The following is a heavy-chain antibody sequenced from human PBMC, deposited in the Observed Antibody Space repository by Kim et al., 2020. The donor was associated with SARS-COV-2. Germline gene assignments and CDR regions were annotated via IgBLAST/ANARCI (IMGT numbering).Heavy chain of an antibody. CDR2: IKQDGSEK. Sequence: GGSLRLSCAASGFTFSSYWMSWVRQAPGKGLEWVANIKQDGSEKYYVDSVKGRFTISRDNAKNSLYLQMNSLRAEDTAVYYCARALPIVVVPEDLGWFDPWGQGTLVTVSS. D-gene: IGHD2-2*01. CDR3: ARALPIVVVPEDLGWFDP. V-gene: IGHV3-7*01. CDR1: GFTFSSYW. J-gene: IGHJ5*02.